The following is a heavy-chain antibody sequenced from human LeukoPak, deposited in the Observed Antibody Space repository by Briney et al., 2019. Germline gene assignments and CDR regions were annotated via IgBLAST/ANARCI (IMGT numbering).Heavy chain of an antibody. Sequence: RGSLRLSCAASGFTASSNYMSWVCQAPGKGLEWVSVIYSGGPTYYADSVKGRFTITRDNSTIPLHLQMNSLRAEDTAVYYCARDQYSYAHAAHWGQGTLVTVSS. J-gene: IGHJ4*02. V-gene: IGHV3-53*01. CDR3: ARDQYSYAHAAH. CDR2: IYSGGPT. D-gene: IGHD5-18*01. CDR1: GFTASSNY.